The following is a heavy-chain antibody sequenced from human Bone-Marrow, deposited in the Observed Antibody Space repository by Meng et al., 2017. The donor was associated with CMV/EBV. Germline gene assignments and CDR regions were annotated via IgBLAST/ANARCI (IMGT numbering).Heavy chain of an antibody. V-gene: IGHV3-74*01. CDR3: AKDPHLITIFGVVIKKSPSNYDGMDV. D-gene: IGHD3-3*01. J-gene: IGHJ6*02. CDR1: GFTINYYL. Sequence: GESLKISCAASGFTINYYLMHWVRQAPGKGLVWVCNSDGRTIHYADFVKGRFTIYRDNSKNTLYLQMNSLRAEDTAVYYCAKDPHLITIFGVVIKKSPSNYDGMDVWGQGTTVTVSS. CDR2: NSDGRTI.